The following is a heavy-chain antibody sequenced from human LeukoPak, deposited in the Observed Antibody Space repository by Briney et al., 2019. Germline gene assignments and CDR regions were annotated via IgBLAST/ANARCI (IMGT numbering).Heavy chain of an antibody. CDR3: ANGYCSGGSCYPQSRY. CDR1: GFTFSSYG. J-gene: IGHJ4*02. Sequence: PGRSLRLSCAASGFTFSSYGMHWVRQAPGKGLEWVAVISYDGSNKYYADSVKGRFTISRDNSKNTLYLQMNSLRAEDTAVYYCANGYCSGGSCYPQSRYWGQGTLVTVSS. D-gene: IGHD2-15*01. CDR2: ISYDGSNK. V-gene: IGHV3-30*18.